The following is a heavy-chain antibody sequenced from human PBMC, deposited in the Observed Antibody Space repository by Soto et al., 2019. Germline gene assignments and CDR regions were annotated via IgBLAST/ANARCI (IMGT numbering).Heavy chain of an antibody. J-gene: IGHJ6*02. Sequence: VGSLRLSCAASGFTSSSYSMNWVRQAPGKGLEWVSSISSSSSYIYYADSVKGRFTISRDNAKNSLYLQMNSLRAEDTAVYYCARDAMVRGYGMDVWGQGTTVTVSS. CDR3: ARDAMVRGYGMDV. CDR1: GFTSSSYS. V-gene: IGHV3-21*01. D-gene: IGHD3-10*01. CDR2: ISSSSSYI.